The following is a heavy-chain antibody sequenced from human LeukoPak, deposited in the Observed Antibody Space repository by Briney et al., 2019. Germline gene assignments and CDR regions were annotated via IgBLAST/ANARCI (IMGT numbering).Heavy chain of an antibody. CDR3: ARRHHFGFLDS. V-gene: IGHV3-7*04. D-gene: IGHD3-10*01. CDR1: GVMFPSYW. Sequence: GGSLRLSCAASGVMFPSYWMTWVRQAPGKGLEWVANIKQDGSEKYYVDSVKGRFTISRDNAKNSVYLQMNSLRAEGTAVYYCARRHHFGFLDSWGQGTLVTVSS. J-gene: IGHJ4*02. CDR2: IKQDGSEK.